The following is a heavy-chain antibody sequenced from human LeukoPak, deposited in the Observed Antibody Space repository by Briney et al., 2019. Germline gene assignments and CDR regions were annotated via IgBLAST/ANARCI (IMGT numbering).Heavy chain of an antibody. D-gene: IGHD3-10*01. CDR2: IYHSGSL. CDR1: GGSISSSNW. CDR3: ARNYGSGSTYYYYYGMDV. J-gene: IGHJ6*02. Sequence: SETLSLTCAVSGGSISSSNWWSWVRQPPGKGLEWIGEIYHSGSLSYNPSLKSRITISIDKSKNQFSLNLSSVTAADTAVYYCARNYGSGSTYYYYYGMDVWGQGTTVTVSS. V-gene: IGHV4-4*02.